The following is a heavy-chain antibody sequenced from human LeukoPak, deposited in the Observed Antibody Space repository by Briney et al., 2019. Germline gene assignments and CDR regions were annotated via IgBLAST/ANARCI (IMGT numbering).Heavy chain of an antibody. CDR3: ASLEGYYYGDYFDY. CDR2: ISSSGSTI. D-gene: IGHD3-22*01. Sequence: GGSLRLSCAASGFTFSSYEMNWVRQASGKGLEWVSYISSSGSTIYYADSVKGRFTISRDNAKNSLYLQMNSLRAEDTAVYYCASLEGYYYGDYFDYWGQGTLVTVSS. CDR1: GFTFSSYE. V-gene: IGHV3-48*03. J-gene: IGHJ4*02.